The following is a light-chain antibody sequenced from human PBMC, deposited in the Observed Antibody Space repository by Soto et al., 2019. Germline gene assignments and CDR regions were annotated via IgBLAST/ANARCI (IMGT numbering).Light chain of an antibody. CDR2: HNY. Sequence: QSALTQSPSASGTPGQRVTISCSGSSSNIGSDFVYWYQQLPGTAPKLRIYHNYQRPSGVPDRFSGSKSGTSGSLAISDLRSEDEADYYCSAWDDSLSAYVFGAGTKLTVL. J-gene: IGLJ1*01. CDR3: SAWDDSLSAYV. V-gene: IGLV1-47*01. CDR1: SSNIGSDF.